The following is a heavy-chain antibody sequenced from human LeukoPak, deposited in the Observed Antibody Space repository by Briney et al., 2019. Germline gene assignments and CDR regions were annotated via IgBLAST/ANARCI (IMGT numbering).Heavy chain of an antibody. D-gene: IGHD4-17*01. V-gene: IGHV3-53*01. CDR2: IYSGGST. CDR1: GFTVSSNY. J-gene: IGHJ4*02. CDR3: AVEFQTTVTLFDY. Sequence: GGSLRLSCAASGFTVSSNYMSWVRQAPGKGLEWVSVIYSGGSTYYADSVKGRFTISRDNSKNTLYLQMNSLRAEDTAVYYCAVEFQTTVTLFDYWGQGTLVTVSS.